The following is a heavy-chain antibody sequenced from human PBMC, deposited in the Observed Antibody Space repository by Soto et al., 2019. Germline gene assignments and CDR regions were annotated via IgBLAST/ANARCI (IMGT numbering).Heavy chain of an antibody. CDR1: GGSISSYY. J-gene: IGHJ6*02. CDR2: IYYSGST. D-gene: IGHD1-26*01. CDR3: ARHRGVGATNNYYYYGMDV. Sequence: QVQLQESGPGLVKPSETLSLTCTVSGGSISSYYWSWIRQPPGKGLEWIGYIYYSGSTNYNPSLTSRVTISVDTSKNQFSLKLSSVTAADTAVYYCARHRGVGATNNYYYYGMDVWGQGTTVTVSS. V-gene: IGHV4-59*08.